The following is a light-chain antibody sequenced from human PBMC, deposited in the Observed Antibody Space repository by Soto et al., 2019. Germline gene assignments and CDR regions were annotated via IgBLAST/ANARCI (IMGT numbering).Light chain of an antibody. Sequence: QSALTQPPSASGSPGQSVTISCTGTSSDVGAYNYVSWYQQHPGKAPKLMIYEVSKRPSGVPDRFSGSKSANTASLTVSGLQAEDEADYYCSSYAGSNNLVFGGGTKLTVL. CDR2: EVS. J-gene: IGLJ2*01. CDR1: SSDVGAYNY. CDR3: SSYAGSNNLV. V-gene: IGLV2-8*01.